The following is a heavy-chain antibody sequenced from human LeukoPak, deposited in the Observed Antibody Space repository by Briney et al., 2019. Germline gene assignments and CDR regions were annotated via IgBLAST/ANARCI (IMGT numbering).Heavy chain of an antibody. J-gene: IGHJ4*02. V-gene: IGHV4-31*03. Sequence: SKTLSLTCTVSGGSISSGGYYWSWIRQHPGKGLEWIGYIYYSGSTYYNPSLKSRVTISVDTSKNQFSLKLSSVTAADTVVYYCARDFRYSSGYFDYWGQGTLVTVSS. CDR2: IYYSGST. CDR1: GGSISSGGYY. CDR3: ARDFRYSSGYFDY. D-gene: IGHD3-22*01.